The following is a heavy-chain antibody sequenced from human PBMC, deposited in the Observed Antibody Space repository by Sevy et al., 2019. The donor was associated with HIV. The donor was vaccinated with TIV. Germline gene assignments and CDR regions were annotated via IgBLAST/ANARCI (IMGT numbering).Heavy chain of an antibody. V-gene: IGHV3-33*06. CDR3: ANLPNNYYDSGGYSGNDAFDI. J-gene: IGHJ3*02. Sequence: GGSLRLSCAASGFTFSSYGMHWVRQAPGKGLEWVAVIWNDRSNKEYADSVKGRFTISRDNSKNTLYLQMNSLRAEDTAVYYCANLPNNYYDSGGYSGNDAFDIWGQGTMVTVSS. CDR2: IWNDRSNK. CDR1: GFTFSSYG. D-gene: IGHD3-22*01.